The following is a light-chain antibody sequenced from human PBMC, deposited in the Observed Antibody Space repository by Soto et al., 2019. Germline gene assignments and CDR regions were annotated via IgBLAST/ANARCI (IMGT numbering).Light chain of an antibody. CDR3: RSYAGFSTYV. CDR1: NSAIGSFNL. J-gene: IGLJ1*01. V-gene: IGLV2-23*01. Sequence: QSALTQPASVSGSPGQSITISCTGTNSAIGSFNLVSWYQQHPGTAPKLMIYEGNKRPSGVSNRFSGSKSGNTASLTISGLQAEDEADYYCRSYAGFSTYVFGTGTKVTVL. CDR2: EGN.